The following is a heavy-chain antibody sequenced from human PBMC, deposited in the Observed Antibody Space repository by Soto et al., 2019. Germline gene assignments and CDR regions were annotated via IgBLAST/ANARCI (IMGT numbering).Heavy chain of an antibody. CDR2: ISGSGGST. CDR3: ATYYGAKSFLEYLQH. CDR1: GFTFSSYA. J-gene: IGHJ1*01. Sequence: PGGSLRLSCAASGFTFSSYAMSWVRQAPGKGLEWVSAISGSGGSTYYADSVKGRFTISRDNSKNTLYLQMNSLRAEDTAVYYCATYYGAKSFLEYLQHWGQGTLVTVSS. V-gene: IGHV3-23*01. D-gene: IGHD4-17*01.